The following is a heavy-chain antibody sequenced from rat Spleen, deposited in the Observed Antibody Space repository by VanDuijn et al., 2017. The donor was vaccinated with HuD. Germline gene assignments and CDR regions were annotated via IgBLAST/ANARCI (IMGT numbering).Heavy chain of an antibody. CDR3: ARFGGEFDY. D-gene: IGHD4-6*01. J-gene: IGHJ2*01. CDR2: ISSGGST. CDR1: GFSLTSNG. V-gene: IGHV2S12*01. Sequence: QVQLKESGPGLVQPSQTLSLTCTVSGFSLTSNGVSWVRQPPGKGLEWIAAISSGGSTAYNSLLKSRLSISRDTSKSQVFLKMNSLQTEDTATYYCARFGGEFDYWGQGVMVTVSS.